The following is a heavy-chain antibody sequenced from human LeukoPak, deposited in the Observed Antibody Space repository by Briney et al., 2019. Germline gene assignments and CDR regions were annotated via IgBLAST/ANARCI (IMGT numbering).Heavy chain of an antibody. CDR2: IYYSGGT. V-gene: IGHV4-39*02. CDR3: AREDAGRGWFDP. J-gene: IGHJ5*02. Sequence: SETLSLTCTVSGGSISSSTYFWGWVPQPPGKGLEWIGGIYYSGGTYCNPSLKSRVSISVDTSKNQFSLKLSSVTAADTAVYYCAREDAGRGWFDPWGQGTLVTVSS. D-gene: IGHD3-10*01. CDR1: GGSISSSTYF.